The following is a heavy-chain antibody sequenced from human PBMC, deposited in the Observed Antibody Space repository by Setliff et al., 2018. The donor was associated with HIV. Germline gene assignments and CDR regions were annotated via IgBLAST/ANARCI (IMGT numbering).Heavy chain of an antibody. Sequence: PGGSLRLSCAASGFIFEDFGMNWVRQVPGKGLEWVAGISWNRAYIAYGDSVRGRFTISRDNSKKSLYLQMNSLRAEDTAVYYCARPGYNFWSGKYFQHWGQGTLVTSPQ. CDR1: GFIFEDFG. CDR3: ARPGYNFWSGKYFQH. V-gene: IGHV3-9*01. CDR2: ISWNRAYI. D-gene: IGHD3-3*01. J-gene: IGHJ1*01.